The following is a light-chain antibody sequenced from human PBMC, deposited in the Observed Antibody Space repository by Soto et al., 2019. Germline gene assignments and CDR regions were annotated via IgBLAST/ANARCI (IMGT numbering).Light chain of an antibody. V-gene: IGKV1-5*01. CDR3: QQYYRYSSFT. CDR1: QSISGW. J-gene: IGKJ2*01. Sequence: DIQMTQSPSTLSASIGDRVTITCRASQSISGWLAWYQQKPGKAPKLLIYDASNLESGVPSRFSGSGSGTEFTLTISSLQPDDFATYYCQQYYRYSSFTFGQGTNLEIK. CDR2: DAS.